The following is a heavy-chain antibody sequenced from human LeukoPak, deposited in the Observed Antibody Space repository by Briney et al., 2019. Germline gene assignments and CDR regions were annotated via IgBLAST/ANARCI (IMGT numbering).Heavy chain of an antibody. Sequence: GGSLRLSCAASGFTFSSYGMSWVRQAPGKGLEWVSAISGSGGSTYYADSMKGRFTISRDNSKNTLYLQMNSLRAEDTAVYYCARRSGIAVAGAFDYWGQGTLVTVSS. V-gene: IGHV3-23*01. CDR1: GFTFSSYG. CDR3: ARRSGIAVAGAFDY. J-gene: IGHJ4*02. D-gene: IGHD6-19*01. CDR2: ISGSGGST.